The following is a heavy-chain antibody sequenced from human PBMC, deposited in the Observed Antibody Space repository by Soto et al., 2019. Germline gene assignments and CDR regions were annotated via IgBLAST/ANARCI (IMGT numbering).Heavy chain of an antibody. CDR3: ARGGSTYYDFWSGYYANLGMDV. V-gene: IGHV1-69*13. Sequence: GASVKVSCKASGGTFSSYAISWVRRAPGQGLEWMGGIIPIFGTANYAQKFQGRVTITADESTSTAYMELSSLRSEDTAVYYCARGGSTYYDFWSGYYANLGMDVWGQGTTVTVSS. CDR2: IIPIFGTA. J-gene: IGHJ6*02. CDR1: GGTFSSYA. D-gene: IGHD3-3*01.